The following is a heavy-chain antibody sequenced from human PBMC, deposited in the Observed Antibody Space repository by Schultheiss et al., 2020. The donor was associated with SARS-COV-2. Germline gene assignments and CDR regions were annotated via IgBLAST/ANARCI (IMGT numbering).Heavy chain of an antibody. D-gene: IGHD3-10*01. CDR1: GFTFSSYG. CDR2: ISYDGSNK. J-gene: IGHJ6*02. CDR3: ARVGWFGELLGGMDV. Sequence: GGSLRLSCAASGFTFSSYGMHWVRQAPGKGLEWVAVISYDGSNKYYADSVKGRFTISRDNAKNSLYLQMNSLRAEDTAVYYCARVGWFGELLGGMDVWGQGTTVTVSS. V-gene: IGHV3-30*03.